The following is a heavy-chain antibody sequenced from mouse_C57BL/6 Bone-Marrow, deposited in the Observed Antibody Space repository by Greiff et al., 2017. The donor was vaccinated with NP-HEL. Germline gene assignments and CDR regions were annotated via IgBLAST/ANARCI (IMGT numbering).Heavy chain of an antibody. CDR3: AKMDGSSYDAMDY. D-gene: IGHD1-1*01. CDR1: GFSLTSYG. V-gene: IGHV2-4*01. J-gene: IGHJ4*01. Sequence: QVQLQQSGPGLVQPSQSLSITCTVSGFSLTSYGVHWVRQPPGKGLEWLGVIWRGGSTDYNAAFISRLSISKDNSKSQVFFKMNSLQADDTARYYCAKMDGSSYDAMDYWGQGTSVTVSS. CDR2: IWRGGST.